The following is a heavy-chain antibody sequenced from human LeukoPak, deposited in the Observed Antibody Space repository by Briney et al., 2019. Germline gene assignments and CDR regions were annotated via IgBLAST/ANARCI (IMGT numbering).Heavy chain of an antibody. D-gene: IGHD3-3*01. Sequence: GGSLRLSCAASGFTFSSYGMNWVRQAPGKGLEWVSGISPSGGTTYYTDSVKGRFTISRDNSKNTLYLQIYSLRAGDTAVYYCAKDDALIRFNDWGQGTLVTVSS. J-gene: IGHJ4*02. CDR2: ISPSGGTT. CDR1: GFTFSSYG. V-gene: IGHV3-23*01. CDR3: AKDDALIRFND.